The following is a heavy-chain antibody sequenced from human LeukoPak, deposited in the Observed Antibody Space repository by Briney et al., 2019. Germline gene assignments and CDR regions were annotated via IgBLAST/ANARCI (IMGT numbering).Heavy chain of an antibody. J-gene: IGHJ4*02. CDR3: ARDLVDYYDSRGYSDY. V-gene: IGHV1-69*05. D-gene: IGHD3-22*01. CDR1: GGSFSSYA. Sequence: GSSVKVSCKASGGSFSSYAISWVRQAPGQGLEWMGRIIPIFGTANYAQKFQGRVAITTDESTSTAYMELSSLRSEDTAVYYCARDLVDYYDSRGYSDYWGQGTLVTVSS. CDR2: IIPIFGTA.